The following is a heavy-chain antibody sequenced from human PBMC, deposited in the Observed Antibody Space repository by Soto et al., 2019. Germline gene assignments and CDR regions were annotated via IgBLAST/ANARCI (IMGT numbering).Heavy chain of an antibody. Sequence: VQLVESGGDSVQPGGSLRLSCAASGFPFSSYWMHWVRHTPGKGLEWVSRISGDGTTIYYADSVTGRFTVSRDNAKNTLSLQMRGLGAEDTAVYYCAREYYGLLTGYYNDHWGQGTLVSVSS. J-gene: IGHJ4*02. D-gene: IGHD3-9*01. CDR2: ISGDGTTI. V-gene: IGHV3-74*01. CDR1: GFPFSSYW. CDR3: AREYYGLLTGYYNDH.